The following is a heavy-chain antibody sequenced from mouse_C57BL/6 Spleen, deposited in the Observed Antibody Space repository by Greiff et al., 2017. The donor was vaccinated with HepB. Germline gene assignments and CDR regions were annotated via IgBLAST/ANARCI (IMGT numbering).Heavy chain of an antibody. D-gene: IGHD2-1*01. CDR2: IHPNSGST. CDR3: APIYYGNYDWYFDV. J-gene: IGHJ1*03. Sequence: QVQLQQPGAELVKPGASVKLSCKASGYTFTSYWMHWVKQRPGQGLEWIGMIHPNSGSTNYNEKFKSKATLTVDKSSSTAYMQLSSLTSEDSAVYYCAPIYYGNYDWYFDVWGTGTTVTVSS. V-gene: IGHV1-64*01. CDR1: GYTFTSYW.